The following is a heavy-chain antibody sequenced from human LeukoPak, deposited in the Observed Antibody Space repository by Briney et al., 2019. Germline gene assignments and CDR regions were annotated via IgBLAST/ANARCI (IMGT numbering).Heavy chain of an antibody. CDR2: IYRSGVT. Sequence: SETLSLTCDVSGYAISSGYHWGWIRQPPGKGLEWIGSIYRSGVTYYNPSLKSRVTLSVDTSKNQFSLRLSSVTAAGTAVYYCARVDWTLDYWGQGTLATVSS. J-gene: IGHJ4*02. V-gene: IGHV4-38-2*01. D-gene: IGHD1-1*01. CDR1: GYAISSGYH. CDR3: ARVDWTLDY.